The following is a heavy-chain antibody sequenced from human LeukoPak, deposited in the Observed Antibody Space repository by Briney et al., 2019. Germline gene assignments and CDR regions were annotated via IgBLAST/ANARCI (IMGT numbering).Heavy chain of an antibody. J-gene: IGHJ4*03. CDR2: INHSGST. CDR3: ARTPGDY. Sequence: PSETLSLTCAVYGGSFSGYYWSWIRQPPGKGLEWIGEINHSGSTNYNPSLKSRVTISVDTSKNQFSLKLSSVTAADTAVYYCARTPGDYWGQGTTVTVSS. CDR1: GGSFSGYY. D-gene: IGHD7-27*01. V-gene: IGHV4-34*01.